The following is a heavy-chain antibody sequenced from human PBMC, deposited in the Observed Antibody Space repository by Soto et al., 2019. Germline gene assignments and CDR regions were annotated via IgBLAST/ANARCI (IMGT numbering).Heavy chain of an antibody. CDR1: GYTFTSYG. D-gene: IGHD6-13*01. Sequence: QVQLVQSGAEVKKPGASVKVSCKASGYTFTSYGISWVRQAPGQGLEWMGWISAYNGNTNYAQELQGRVTMTTDTSTSTAYMELRSLRSDDTAVYYCARGPDPSEPFRIAAAGTDGDYWGQGTLVTVSS. CDR2: ISAYNGNT. J-gene: IGHJ4*02. CDR3: ARGPDPSEPFRIAAAGTDGDY. V-gene: IGHV1-18*01.